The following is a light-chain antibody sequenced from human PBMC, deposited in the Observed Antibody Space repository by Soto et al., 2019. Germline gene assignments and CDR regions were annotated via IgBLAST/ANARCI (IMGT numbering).Light chain of an antibody. J-gene: IGKJ5*01. CDR1: QSVTSN. Sequence: EIVMTQSPDTLSVSPGDGATLSCRASQSVTSNLAWYQQKPGQAPRLLIFGASTRATGIPARFSGSGSGTEFTLTISSLQPEDFAVYFCQQYNNWPPITFGQGTRLEIK. V-gene: IGKV3-15*01. CDR2: GAS. CDR3: QQYNNWPPIT.